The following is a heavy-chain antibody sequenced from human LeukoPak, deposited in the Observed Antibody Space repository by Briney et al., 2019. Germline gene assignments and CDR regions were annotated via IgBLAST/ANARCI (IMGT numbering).Heavy chain of an antibody. D-gene: IGHD6-6*01. Sequence: GGSLRLSCAASEFTFSNHAMTWVRQAPGKGLEWVSSISISGDRTYYADSVKGRFIISRDNSKNTVYLQMNSLGAEDTAIYYCANEIRPNDYWGQGTLVTVSS. J-gene: IGHJ4*02. CDR1: EFTFSNHA. CDR2: ISISGDRT. CDR3: ANEIRPNDY. V-gene: IGHV3-23*01.